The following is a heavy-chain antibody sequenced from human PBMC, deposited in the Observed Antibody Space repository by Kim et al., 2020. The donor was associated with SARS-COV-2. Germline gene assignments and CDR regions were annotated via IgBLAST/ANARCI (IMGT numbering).Heavy chain of an antibody. Sequence: GGSLRLSCTASGFTFSSYDIHWVRQATGKGLEWVATIGTDGDQKYYADFMSGLFITCRNTYKYSLFQQNNSRGVEKAALYCATEDVLRGCCIYPMYFGG. D-gene: IGHD3-9*01. J-gene: IGHJ6*01. CDR3: TEDVLRGCCIYPMYF. CDR2: IGTDGDQK. CDR1: GFTFSSYD. V-gene: IGHV3-33*03.